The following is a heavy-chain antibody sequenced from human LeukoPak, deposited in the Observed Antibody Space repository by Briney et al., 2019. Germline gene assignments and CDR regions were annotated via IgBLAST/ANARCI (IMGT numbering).Heavy chain of an antibody. D-gene: IGHD5-18*01. CDR1: GFTVSSYG. J-gene: IGHJ6*02. Sequence: GGSQRLSCAASGFTVSSYGMHGVRQAPGKGLEWVVVVSYDGSNKYYADSVKGRFTISRDNSKNTLYLQMNSLRAEDTAVYYCAKAQDTAMARYYYYGKDVWGQGTTVTVSS. V-gene: IGHV3-30*18. CDR2: VSYDGSNK. CDR3: AKAQDTAMARYYYYGKDV.